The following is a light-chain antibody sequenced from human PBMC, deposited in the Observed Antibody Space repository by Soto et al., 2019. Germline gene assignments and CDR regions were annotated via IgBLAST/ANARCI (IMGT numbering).Light chain of an antibody. CDR1: QSVNSN. CDR2: GAS. J-gene: IGKJ1*01. CDR3: QQYNNWPPWT. V-gene: IGKV3-15*01. Sequence: EIEMTQSQATLSVSPGERATHACRASQSVNSNLAWYQQKPGQAPRLLIYGASTRATGIPARFSGSGSGTEFTLTVSRLQSEDFAVYYCQQYNNWPPWTFGQGTKVEIK.